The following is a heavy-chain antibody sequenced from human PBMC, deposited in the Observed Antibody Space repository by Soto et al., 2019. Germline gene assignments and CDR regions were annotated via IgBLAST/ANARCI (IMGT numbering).Heavy chain of an antibody. CDR3: AKELMVRGVGGFY. CDR2: ISGSGGST. J-gene: IGHJ4*02. CDR1: GFTFSSFA. V-gene: IGHV3-23*01. D-gene: IGHD3-10*01. Sequence: SLRLSCAASGFTFSSFAMSRVRQAPGKGLEWVLAISGSGGSTYYADSVKGRFTISRDNSKNTLYLQMNSLRAEDTAVYYCAKELMVRGVGGFYWGQGTLVTVS.